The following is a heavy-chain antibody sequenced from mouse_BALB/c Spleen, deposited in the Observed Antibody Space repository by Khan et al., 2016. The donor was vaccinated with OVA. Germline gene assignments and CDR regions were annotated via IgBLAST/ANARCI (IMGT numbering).Heavy chain of an antibody. CDR2: ISYDGSN. CDR1: GYSITSGYY. J-gene: IGHJ4*01. CDR3: SRRKGNYDDALDY. D-gene: IGHD2-1*01. Sequence: EVQLQESGPGLVKPSQSLSLTCSVTGYSITSGYYWNWIRQFPGNKLEWMGYISYDGSNNSKPSLKNRISITRDTSKNQFFLTLISVTTEDTATYYFSRRKGNYDDALDYWGQGTSVNVSS. V-gene: IGHV3-6*02.